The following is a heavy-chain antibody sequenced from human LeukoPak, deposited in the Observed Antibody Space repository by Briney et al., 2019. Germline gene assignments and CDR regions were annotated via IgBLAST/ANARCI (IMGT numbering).Heavy chain of an antibody. J-gene: IGHJ3*02. Sequence: SETLSLTCTVSGGSISSSSYYWGWIRQPPGKGLEWIGSIYYSGSTYYNPSLKSRVTISVDTSKNQFSLKLSSVTAADTAVYYCARRVGLYYDFWSGYYLGAFDIWGQGTMVTVSS. CDR1: GGSISSSSYY. CDR2: IYYSGST. CDR3: ARRVGLYYDFWSGYYLGAFDI. V-gene: IGHV4-39*01. D-gene: IGHD3-3*01.